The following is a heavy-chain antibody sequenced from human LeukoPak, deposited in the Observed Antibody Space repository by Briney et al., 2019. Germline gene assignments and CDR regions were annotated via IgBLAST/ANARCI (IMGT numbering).Heavy chain of an antibody. V-gene: IGHV3-7*01. CDR1: GFTFSSYW. D-gene: IGHD3-3*01. CDR2: IKQDGSEK. J-gene: IGHJ4*02. Sequence: GGSLRLSCAASGFTFSSYWMSWVRQAPGKGLEWVANIKQDGSEKYYVDSVKGQFTISRDNAKNSLYLQMNSLRAEDTAVYYCARVTRGVNMDYFDYWGQGTLVTVSS. CDR3: ARVTRGVNMDYFDY.